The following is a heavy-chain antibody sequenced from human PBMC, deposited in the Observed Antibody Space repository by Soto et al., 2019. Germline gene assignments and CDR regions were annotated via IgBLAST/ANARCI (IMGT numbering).Heavy chain of an antibody. V-gene: IGHV1-2*02. CDR2: INPNSDGT. CDR3: ATGGLYSSSWYYYYYGMDV. CDR1: GYTFTGYY. D-gene: IGHD6-13*01. Sequence: ASVKVSCKASGYTFTGYYMHWVRQAPGQGLEWMGWINPNSDGTNYAQKFQGRVTMTRDTSISTAYMELSRLRSDDTAVYYCATGGLYSSSWYYYYYGMDVWGQGTTVTVSS. J-gene: IGHJ6*02.